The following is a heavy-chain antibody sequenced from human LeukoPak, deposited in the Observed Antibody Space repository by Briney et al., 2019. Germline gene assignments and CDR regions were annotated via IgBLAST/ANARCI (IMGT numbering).Heavy chain of an antibody. CDR2: IYTSGST. V-gene: IGHV4-4*07. J-gene: IGHJ5*02. D-gene: IGHD6-13*01. CDR3: ARGGPYSSSWYNWFDP. Sequence: PSETLSLTCTVSGCTISSYYWSWIRQPAGKGLEWIGRIYTSGSTNYNPSLKSRVTMSVDTSKNQFSLKLSSVTAADTAVYYCARGGPYSSSWYNWFDPWGQGTLVTVSS. CDR1: GCTISSYY.